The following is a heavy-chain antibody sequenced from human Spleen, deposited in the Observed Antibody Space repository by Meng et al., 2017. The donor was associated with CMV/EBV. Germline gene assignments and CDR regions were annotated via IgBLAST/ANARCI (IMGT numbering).Heavy chain of an antibody. D-gene: IGHD3-22*01. CDR2: IYYSGST. V-gene: IGHV4-39*07. CDR3: ARDTKEWLLLRGNLGGIDY. J-gene: IGHJ4*02. CDR1: GGSISSSSYY. Sequence: SQTLSLTCTVSGGSISSSSYYWGWIRQPPGKGLEWIGSIYYSGSTYYNPSLKSRVTISVDTSKNQFSLKLSSVTAADTAVYYCARDTKEWLLLRGNLGGIDYWGQGTLVTVSS.